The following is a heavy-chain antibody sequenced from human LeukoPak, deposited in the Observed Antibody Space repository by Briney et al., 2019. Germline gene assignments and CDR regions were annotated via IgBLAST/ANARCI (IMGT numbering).Heavy chain of an antibody. CDR3: ARRPGYSSGWSRAFDI. CDR2: IYYSGST. D-gene: IGHD6-19*01. Sequence: SETLSLTCTVSGGSISSSSYYWGWIRQPPGKGLEWIGSIYYSGSTYYNPSLKSRVTISVDTSKNQFSLKLSSVTAADTAVYYCARRPGYSSGWSRAFDIWGQGTMVTVSS. V-gene: IGHV4-39*01. J-gene: IGHJ3*02. CDR1: GGSISSSSYY.